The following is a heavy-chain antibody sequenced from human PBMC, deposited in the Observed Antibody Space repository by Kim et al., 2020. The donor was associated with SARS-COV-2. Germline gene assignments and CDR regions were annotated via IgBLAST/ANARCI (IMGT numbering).Heavy chain of an antibody. J-gene: IGHJ4*02. Sequence: AAVKGRFTISGDNSKNTVYLQRNSRRAEDTAVYYCANGTKDYGDYALGYWGQGTLVTVSS. V-gene: IGHV3-23*03. D-gene: IGHD4-17*01. CDR3: ANGTKDYGDYALGY.